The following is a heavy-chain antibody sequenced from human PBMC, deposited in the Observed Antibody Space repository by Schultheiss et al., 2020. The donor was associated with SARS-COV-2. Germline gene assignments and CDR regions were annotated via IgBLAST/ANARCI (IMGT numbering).Heavy chain of an antibody. J-gene: IGHJ6*02. CDR2: INPNSGGT. CDR3: ARGGGSQDYYYYYGMDV. CDR1: GYSLTEVS. D-gene: IGHD1-26*01. Sequence: ASVKVSCKVSGYSLTEVSMHWVRQAPGQGLEWMGWINPNSGGTNYAQKFQGWVTMTRDTSISTAYMELSRLRSDDTAVYYCARGGGSQDYYYYYGMDVWGQGTTVTVSS. V-gene: IGHV1-2*04.